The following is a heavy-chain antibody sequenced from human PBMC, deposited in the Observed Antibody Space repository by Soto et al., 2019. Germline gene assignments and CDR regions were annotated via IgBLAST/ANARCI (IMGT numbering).Heavy chain of an antibody. J-gene: IGHJ3*02. CDR3: AKGRGTIVVTDAYDI. CDR2: LSWNSGFS. D-gene: IGHD3-22*01. Sequence: PGGSLTLSCGGSGFSFDDYTRHWVRQAPGKGPEWVASLSWNSGFSGYADSVKGRFTISRDNAQSSVHLQMNNLRTEDTALYYCAKGRGTIVVTDAYDIWGQGTMVTVSS. CDR1: GFSFDDYT. V-gene: IGHV3-9*01.